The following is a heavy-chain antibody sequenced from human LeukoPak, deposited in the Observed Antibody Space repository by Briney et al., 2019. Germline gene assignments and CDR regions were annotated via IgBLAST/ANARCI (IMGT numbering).Heavy chain of an antibody. CDR1: GYTLTELS. CDR3: ARTYSSGWLATFDY. J-gene: IGHJ4*02. V-gene: IGHV1-46*01. Sequence: ASVKVSCKVSGYTLTELSMHWVRQAPGQGLEWMGIINPSGGSTSYAQKFQGRVTMTRDMSTSTVYMELSSLRSEDTAVYYCARTYSSGWLATFDYWGQGTLVTVSS. D-gene: IGHD6-19*01. CDR2: INPSGGST.